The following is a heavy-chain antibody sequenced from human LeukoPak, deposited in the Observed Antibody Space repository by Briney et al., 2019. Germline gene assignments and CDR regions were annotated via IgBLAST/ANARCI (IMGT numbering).Heavy chain of an antibody. D-gene: IGHD3-22*01. J-gene: IGHJ4*02. CDR1: GFTFSNYA. Sequence: GGSLRLSCAASGFTFSNYAVSWVRQAPGKGLDWVSTITYNSGDTFYAGSVKGRFTISRDKSKNTVYLHMNSLRAEDTAVYYCANSRHYDSTGYNPPLYYFDYWGQGTLVTVSS. V-gene: IGHV3-23*01. CDR3: ANSRHYDSTGYNPPLYYFDY. CDR2: ITYNSGDT.